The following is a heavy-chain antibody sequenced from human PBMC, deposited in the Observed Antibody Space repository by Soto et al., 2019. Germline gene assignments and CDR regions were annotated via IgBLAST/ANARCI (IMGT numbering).Heavy chain of an antibody. CDR3: ARSQRDNWFDP. V-gene: IGHV5-10-1*01. CDR1: GYSFAGYW. CDR2: IDPSDSYT. J-gene: IGHJ5*02. Sequence: GESLKISCKGSGYSFAGYWITWVRQKPGKGLEWMGRIDPSDSYTNYSPSFQGHVTISADKSISTAYLQWSSLKASDTAMYYCARSQRDNWFDPWGQGTLVTVSS.